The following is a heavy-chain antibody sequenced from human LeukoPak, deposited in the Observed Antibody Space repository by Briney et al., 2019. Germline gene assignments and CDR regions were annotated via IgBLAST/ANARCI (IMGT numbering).Heavy chain of an antibody. Sequence: ASVKVSCKASGYTFTSYYMHWVRQAPGQGLEWMGIINPSGGSTSYAQKFQGRVTMTRDTSTSTVYMELSSLRSEDTAVYYCARGRWIAVADPNWFDPWGQGTLVTVSS. CDR1: GYTFTSYY. CDR3: ARGRWIAVADPNWFDP. V-gene: IGHV1-46*01. CDR2: INPSGGST. D-gene: IGHD6-19*01. J-gene: IGHJ5*02.